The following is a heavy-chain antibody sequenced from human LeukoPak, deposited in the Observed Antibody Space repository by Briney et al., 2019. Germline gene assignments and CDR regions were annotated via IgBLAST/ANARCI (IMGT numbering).Heavy chain of an antibody. J-gene: IGHJ5*02. V-gene: IGHV3-23*01. CDR2: ISNDGGGT. D-gene: IGHD3-22*01. CDR3: AKGGSGYFADL. CDR1: GFIPNNYG. Sequence: GGSLRLSCAASGFIPNNYGLIWVRQAPGKGLQWVSAISNDGGGTTYADFVKGRFTISRDNSKNTLFLQMSSLRAEDTALYYCAKGGSGYFADLWGQGTLVTVSS.